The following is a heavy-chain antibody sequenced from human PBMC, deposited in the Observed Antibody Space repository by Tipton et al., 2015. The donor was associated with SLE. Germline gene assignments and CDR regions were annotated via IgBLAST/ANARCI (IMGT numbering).Heavy chain of an antibody. CDR3: AREAKSAFDI. J-gene: IGHJ3*02. V-gene: IGHV4-39*07. Sequence: TLSLTCTVAGGSISSSSYYWGWIRQPPGKGLEWIGSIYYSGSTYYNPSLKSRVTISVDTSKNQFSLKLSSVTAADTAVYYCAREAKSAFDIWGQGTMVTVSS. CDR1: GGSISSSSYY. CDR2: IYYSGST.